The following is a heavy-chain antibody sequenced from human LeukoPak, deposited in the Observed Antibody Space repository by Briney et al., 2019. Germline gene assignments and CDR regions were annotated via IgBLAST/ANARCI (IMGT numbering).Heavy chain of an antibody. Sequence: SETLSLTCTVSGGSISSSSYYWGWIRQPPGKGLEWIGSIYYSGSTYYNPSLKSRVTISVDTSKNQFSLKLSSVTAADTDVYYCARGYRIVLMVYAMRENWFDPWGQGTLVTVSS. CDR1: GGSISSSSYY. V-gene: IGHV4-39*01. CDR2: IYYSGST. CDR3: ARGYRIVLMVYAMRENWFDP. D-gene: IGHD2-8*01. J-gene: IGHJ5*02.